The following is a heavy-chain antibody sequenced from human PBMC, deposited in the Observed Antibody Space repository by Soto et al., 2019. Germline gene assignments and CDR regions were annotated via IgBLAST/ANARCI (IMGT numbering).Heavy chain of an antibody. J-gene: IGHJ5*02. Sequence: SETLSLTCTVSGGSISSYYWSWIRQPPGKGLEWIGHIYYSGSTNYNPSLKSRVTISVDTSKNQFSLKLSSVTAADTAVYYCARLVWSYGYILDPWGQGTSVTV. V-gene: IGHV4-59*08. CDR1: GGSISSYY. CDR2: IYYSGST. D-gene: IGHD5-18*01. CDR3: ARLVWSYGYILDP.